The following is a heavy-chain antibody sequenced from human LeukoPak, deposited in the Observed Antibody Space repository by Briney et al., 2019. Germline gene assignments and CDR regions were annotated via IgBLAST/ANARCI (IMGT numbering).Heavy chain of an antibody. CDR3: AKASTFGELNRPFDY. V-gene: IGHV3-23*01. CDR2: ISGSGGST. D-gene: IGHD3-10*01. CDR1: GFSFTTHA. J-gene: IGHJ4*02. Sequence: PGGSLRLSCAASGFSFTTHAMGWVRQAPGKGLEWVSHISGSGGSTKYSGSVKGRFTISRDNSKNTLYLQMNSLRAEDTAVYYCAKASTFGELNRPFDYWGQGTLVTVSS.